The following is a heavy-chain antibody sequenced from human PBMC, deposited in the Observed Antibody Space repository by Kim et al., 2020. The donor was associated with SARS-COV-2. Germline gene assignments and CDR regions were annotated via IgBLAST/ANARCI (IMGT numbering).Heavy chain of an antibody. J-gene: IGHJ4*02. Sequence: GGSLRLSCAASGFTFSSYGMHWVRQAPGKGLEWVAVISYDGSNKYYADSVKGRFTISRDNSKNTLDLQMNSLRAEDTAVYYCTKEGGDYYDSSGGVGDYWGQGTLVTVSS. V-gene: IGHV3-30*18. D-gene: IGHD3-22*01. CDR3: TKEGGDYYDSSGGVGDY. CDR2: ISYDGSNK. CDR1: GFTFSSYG.